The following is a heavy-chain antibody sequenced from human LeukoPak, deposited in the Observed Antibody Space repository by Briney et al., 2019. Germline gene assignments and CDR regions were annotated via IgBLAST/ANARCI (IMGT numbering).Heavy chain of an antibody. CDR2: ITGDGSTP. D-gene: IGHD5-12*01. J-gene: IGHJ5*02. CDR1: GFVFSNYA. CDR3: ARVGFSRYDS. Sequence: GGSLRLSCATSGFVFSNYAMNGVRQAPGKGLEYVSAITGDGSTPYYANSVKGRFTISRDNSRNTLYLQMGSLRSEDMAVYYCARVGFSRYDSWGQGTLVTVSS. V-gene: IGHV3-64*01.